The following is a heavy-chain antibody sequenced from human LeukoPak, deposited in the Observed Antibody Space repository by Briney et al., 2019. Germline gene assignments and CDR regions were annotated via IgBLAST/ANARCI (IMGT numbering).Heavy chain of an antibody. CDR2: INHSGST. CDR1: GGSFSGYY. J-gene: IGHJ4*02. D-gene: IGHD3-22*01. Sequence: PSETLSLTCAVYGGSFSGYYWSWIRQPPGKGLEWIGEINHSGSTNYNPSLKSRVTISVDTSKNQFSLKLSSVTAADTAVYYCARENYYDSSGFDYWAREPWSPSPQ. CDR3: ARENYYDSSGFDY. V-gene: IGHV4-34*01.